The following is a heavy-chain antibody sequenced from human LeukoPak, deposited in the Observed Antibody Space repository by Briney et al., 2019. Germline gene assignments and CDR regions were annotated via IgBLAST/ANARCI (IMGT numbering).Heavy chain of an antibody. D-gene: IGHD6-13*01. Sequence: GGSLRLSCAASGFTFSDYWMHWVRQAPGKGLVWVSCISSGGSRVTYADSVKGRFTISRDNAKNTLYLQMNSLRAEDTALYYCAREGSSWFGGPGYWGQGTLVTVSS. CDR1: GFTFSDYW. V-gene: IGHV3-74*01. J-gene: IGHJ4*02. CDR3: AREGSSWFGGPGY. CDR2: ISSGGSRV.